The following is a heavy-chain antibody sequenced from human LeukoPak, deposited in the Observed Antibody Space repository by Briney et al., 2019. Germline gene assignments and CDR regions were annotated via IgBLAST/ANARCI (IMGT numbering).Heavy chain of an antibody. J-gene: IGHJ4*02. Sequence: ASVKVSCKVSGYTLTELSMHWVRQAPGKGLEWMGGFDPVDGETIYAQKFQGRVTMTEDTSTDTAYMELSSLRSEDTAVYYCATESYYYDSSGYKDWGQGTLVTVSS. CDR2: FDPVDGET. V-gene: IGHV1-24*01. CDR3: ATESYYYDSSGYKD. CDR1: GYTLTELS. D-gene: IGHD3-22*01.